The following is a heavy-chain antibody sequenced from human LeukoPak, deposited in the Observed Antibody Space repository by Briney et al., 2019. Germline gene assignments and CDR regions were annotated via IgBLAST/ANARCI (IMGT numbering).Heavy chain of an antibody. J-gene: IGHJ4*02. CDR3: ARVVDGSGWQDFDY. CDR1: GYTFTSYG. V-gene: IGHV1-18*01. D-gene: IGHD6-19*01. CDR2: ISAYNGNT. Sequence: ASVKVSCKASGYTFTSYGISWVRQAPGQGLEWMGWISAYNGNTNYAQKLQGSVTMTTDTSTSTAYMEPRSLRSDDTAVYYCARVVDGSGWQDFDYWGQGTLVTVSS.